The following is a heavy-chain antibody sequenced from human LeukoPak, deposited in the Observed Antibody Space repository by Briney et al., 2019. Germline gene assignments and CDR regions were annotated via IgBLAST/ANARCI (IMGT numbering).Heavy chain of an antibody. CDR1: EFIFSRHA. CDR2: ITGSGGST. Sequence: GSLRLSCSASEFIFSRHAMSWVRQFPGKGLEWVSAITGSGGSTYYADSVKGRFTISRDNSKNTLYLQMNSLRAEDTAVYYCAKELTSNNYYGMDVWGQGTTVTVSS. V-gene: IGHV3-23*01. J-gene: IGHJ6*02. CDR3: AKELTSNNYYGMDV. D-gene: IGHD1/OR15-1a*01.